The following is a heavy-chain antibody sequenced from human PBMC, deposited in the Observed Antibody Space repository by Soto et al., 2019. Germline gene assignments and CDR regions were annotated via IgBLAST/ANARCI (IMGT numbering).Heavy chain of an antibody. CDR3: ARPSYALNWDFHYGMQV. V-gene: IGHV4-34*01. J-gene: IGHJ6*02. CDR1: GGSFIGYY. D-gene: IGHD2-2*01. Sequence: SEALSVTCAVHGGSFIGYYWTWIRQIPGEGLEWIGEINQSGNTKYNPSLMSRVTMSVDTSRNQFSLKLRSVTAADTAVYYCARPSYALNWDFHYGMQVWGQGTSVTVSS. CDR2: INQSGNT.